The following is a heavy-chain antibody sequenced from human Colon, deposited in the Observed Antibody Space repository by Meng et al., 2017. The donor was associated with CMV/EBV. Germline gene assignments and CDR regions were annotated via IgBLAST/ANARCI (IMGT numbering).Heavy chain of an antibody. Sequence: SVNLSCKASGYTFTSYWMHWVRQAPGQGLEWMGRIKPSTGDTNYAQNFQGRVTVTRDTSISTVYMEVNSLTSDDTAVYYCTREGFDYWGQGALVTVSS. CDR3: TREGFDY. V-gene: IGHV1-2*06. CDR1: GYTFTSYW. J-gene: IGHJ4*02. CDR2: IKPSTGDT.